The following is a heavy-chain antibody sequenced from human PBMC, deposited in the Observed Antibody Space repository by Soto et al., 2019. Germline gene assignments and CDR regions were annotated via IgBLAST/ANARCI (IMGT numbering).Heavy chain of an antibody. Sequence: QVQLVESGGGVVQPGRSLRLSCAASGFTFSSYAMHWVRQAPGKGLEWVAVISYDGSNKYYADSVKGRFTISRDNSKNTLYLQMNSLRAEDTAVYYCARTGYDILTGYQYSLDYWGQGTLVTVSS. CDR3: ARTGYDILTGYQYSLDY. D-gene: IGHD3-9*01. CDR1: GFTFSSYA. J-gene: IGHJ4*02. V-gene: IGHV3-30-3*01. CDR2: ISYDGSNK.